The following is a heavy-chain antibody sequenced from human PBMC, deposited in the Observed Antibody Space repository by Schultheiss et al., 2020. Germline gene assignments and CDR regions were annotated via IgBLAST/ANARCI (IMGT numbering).Heavy chain of an antibody. CDR2: IYNSGNT. V-gene: IGHV4-39*07. Sequence: SETLSLTCTVSGGSISSSSYYWSWIRQPPGKGLEWLGSIYNSGNTNYNPSLKSRVTMSVDTSKNQFSLKLSSVTAADTAVYYCASHQQLVRIRRAYFQHWGQGTLVTVSS. CDR3: ASHQQLVRIRRAYFQH. J-gene: IGHJ1*01. D-gene: IGHD6-13*01. CDR1: GGSISSSSYY.